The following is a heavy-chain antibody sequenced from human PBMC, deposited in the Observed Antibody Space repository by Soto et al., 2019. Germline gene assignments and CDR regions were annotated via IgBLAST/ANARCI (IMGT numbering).Heavy chain of an antibody. CDR1: TGTFSSYA. Sequence: SGKVWFKASTGTFSSYAISWVRQAPGQGLEWMGGIIPIFGTANYAQKFQGRVTITADESTSTAYMELSSLRSEDTAVYYCARAAIFWSGYYTCDYWGQGTLVTVYS. V-gene: IGHV1-69*13. J-gene: IGHJ4*02. CDR3: ARAAIFWSGYYTCDY. CDR2: IIPIFGTA. D-gene: IGHD3-3*01.